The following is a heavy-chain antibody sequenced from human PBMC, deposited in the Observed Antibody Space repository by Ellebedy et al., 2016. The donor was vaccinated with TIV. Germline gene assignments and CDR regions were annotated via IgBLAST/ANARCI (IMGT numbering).Heavy chain of an antibody. CDR1: GFTFTSSA. D-gene: IGHD3-16*01. CDR2: IVVGSGNT. V-gene: IGHV1-58*01. J-gene: IGHJ3*02. CDR3: AAASTFSIGGRIPRAFDI. Sequence: AASVKVSCKASGFTFTSSAVQWVRQARGQRLEWIGWIVVGSGNTNYAQKFQEGVTITRDMSTSTAYMELSSLRSEDTAVYYCAAASTFSIGGRIPRAFDIWGQGTMVTVSS.